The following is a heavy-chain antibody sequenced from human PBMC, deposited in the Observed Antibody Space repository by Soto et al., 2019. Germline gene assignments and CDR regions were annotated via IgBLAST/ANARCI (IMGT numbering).Heavy chain of an antibody. CDR3: ARDGYPDAFDI. V-gene: IGHV3-30*04. J-gene: IGHJ3*02. Sequence: GGSLRLPCAASGFTFSSYAMHWVRQAPGKGLEWVAVISYDGTNKYYADSVKGRFTNSRDNSKNTLYLQMNSLSAEDTSVYYCARDGYPDAFDIWGQGTMVTVSS. CDR1: GFTFSSYA. CDR2: ISYDGTNK. D-gene: IGHD1-1*01.